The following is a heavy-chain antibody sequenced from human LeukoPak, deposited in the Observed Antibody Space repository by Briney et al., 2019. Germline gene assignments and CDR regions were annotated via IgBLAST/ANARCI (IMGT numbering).Heavy chain of an antibody. Sequence: PGGSLRLSCAASGFTFSSYGMHWVRQAPGKGLEWVAVIWYDGSNKYYADSVKGRFTISRDNSKNTLYLQMNSLRAEGTAVYYCARDFGQQLVLDYWGQGTLVTVSS. D-gene: IGHD6-13*01. CDR3: ARDFGQQLVLDY. CDR1: GFTFSSYG. J-gene: IGHJ4*02. V-gene: IGHV3-33*01. CDR2: IWYDGSNK.